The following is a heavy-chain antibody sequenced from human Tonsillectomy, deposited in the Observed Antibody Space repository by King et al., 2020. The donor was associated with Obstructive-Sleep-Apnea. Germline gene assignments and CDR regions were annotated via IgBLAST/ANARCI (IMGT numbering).Heavy chain of an antibody. D-gene: IGHD6-13*01. Sequence: VQLQQWGAGLLKPSETLSLTCAVYGGSFSDYYWSWIRQPPGKWLEWIGEINHSGSTNYNLSLKCRVTTSVDTSNNQFSLKLSSVTAADTAVYYCARGSGAVAVNWFDPWGQGALVTVSS. CDR1: GGSFSDYY. J-gene: IGHJ5*02. CDR3: ARGSGAVAVNWFDP. V-gene: IGHV4-34*01. CDR2: INHSGST.